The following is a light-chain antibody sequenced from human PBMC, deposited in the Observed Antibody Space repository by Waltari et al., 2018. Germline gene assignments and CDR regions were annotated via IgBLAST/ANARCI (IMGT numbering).Light chain of an antibody. V-gene: IGLV2-14*01. J-gene: IGLJ1*01. Sequence: QSGLTPPASVSGPPGQSITISCTGSSSDIGGYNFVSWYQQHPGKAPKLIIYDVTKRPSGVSNRFSASKSGDTASLTISGLQAEDEADYYCNSFRSSDTYVFGTGTRVTVL. CDR1: SSDIGGYNF. CDR2: DVT. CDR3: NSFRSSDTYV.